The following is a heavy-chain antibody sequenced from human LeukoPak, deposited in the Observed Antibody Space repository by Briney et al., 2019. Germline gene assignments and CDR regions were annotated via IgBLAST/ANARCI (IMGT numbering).Heavy chain of an antibody. CDR3: ATYRQVLLPFES. J-gene: IGHJ4*02. CDR2: INTGGGGT. Sequence: GGSLRLSCAASGFTFSSYALSWVRQAPGKGLEWVTGINTGGGGTYYADSVRGRFTISRDNSKSTLSLQMNSLRAEDTAIYYCATYRQVLLPFESWGQGTLVTVSS. D-gene: IGHD2-8*02. CDR1: GFTFSSYA. V-gene: IGHV3-23*01.